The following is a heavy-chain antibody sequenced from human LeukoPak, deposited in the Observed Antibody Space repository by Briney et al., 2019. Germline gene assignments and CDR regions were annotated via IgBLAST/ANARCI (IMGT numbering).Heavy chain of an antibody. Sequence: GASVKVSCKASGYTFTSYAMHWVRQAPGQRLEWMGWINAGNGNTKYSQKFQGRVTITRDTSASTAYMELSSLRSEDTAVYYCARDTYYYDSSGYYYQGNWFDPWGREPWSPSPQ. CDR2: INAGNGNT. CDR3: ARDTYYYDSSGYYYQGNWFDP. V-gene: IGHV1-3*01. CDR1: GYTFTSYA. D-gene: IGHD3-22*01. J-gene: IGHJ5*02.